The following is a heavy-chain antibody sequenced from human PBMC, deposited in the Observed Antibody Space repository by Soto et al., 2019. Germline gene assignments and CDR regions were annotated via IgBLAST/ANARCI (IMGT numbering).Heavy chain of an antibody. CDR3: ARDPPDDRVVPAAIRSDYYFDY. CDR1: GDSVSSNSAA. Sequence: SQTLSLTCAISGDSVSSNSAAWNWIRQSPSRGLEWLGRTYYRSKGYNDYAVSVKSRITINPDTSKNQFSLQLSSVTPEDTAVYYCARDPPDDRVVPAAIRSDYYFDYWGQGTRVTVSS. V-gene: IGHV6-1*01. CDR2: TYYRSKGYN. J-gene: IGHJ4*02. D-gene: IGHD2-2*02.